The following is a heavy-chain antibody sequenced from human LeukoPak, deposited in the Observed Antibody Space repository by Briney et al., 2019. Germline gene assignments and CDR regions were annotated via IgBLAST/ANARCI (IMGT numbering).Heavy chain of an antibody. CDR1: GDSISDYY. V-gene: IGHV4-4*08. Sequence: PSETLSLTCSVSGDSISDYYWSWIRQPPGKGLEWIGYMHSSGSTNYNPSLKSRVTISVDTSKNQFSLKLSSVTAADTAVYYCARDRLGYFDYWGQGTLVTVSS. CDR3: ARDRLGYFDY. D-gene: IGHD3-10*01. CDR2: MHSSGST. J-gene: IGHJ4*02.